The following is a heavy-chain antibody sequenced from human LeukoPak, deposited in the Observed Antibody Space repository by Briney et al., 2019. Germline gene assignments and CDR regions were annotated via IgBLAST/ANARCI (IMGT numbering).Heavy chain of an antibody. J-gene: IGHJ4*02. CDR1: GGSISSSSYS. D-gene: IGHD3-22*01. Sequence: PSETLSLTCTVSGGSISSSSYSWSWIRQPPGKGLEWIGYIYHSGSTYYNPSLKSRVTISVDRSKNQFSLKLSSVTAADTAVYYCARARPGEYYDSSGHFDYWGQGTLVTVSS. CDR3: ARARPGEYYDSSGHFDY. CDR2: IYHSGST. V-gene: IGHV4-30-2*01.